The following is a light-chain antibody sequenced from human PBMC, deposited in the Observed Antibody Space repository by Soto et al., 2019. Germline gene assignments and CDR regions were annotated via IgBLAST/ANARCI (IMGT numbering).Light chain of an antibody. CDR1: QRVSSTY. CDR2: GAS. CDR3: QQSPIT. V-gene: IGKV3-20*01. Sequence: EIVLTQSPGTLSLSPGERATLSCRASQRVSSTYLAWYQQKPGQYPRLLVYGASSRATGIPDRFSGSGSGTDFTPTITRLEPEHFAVYYFQQSPITFDQGTRLQIK. J-gene: IGKJ5*01.